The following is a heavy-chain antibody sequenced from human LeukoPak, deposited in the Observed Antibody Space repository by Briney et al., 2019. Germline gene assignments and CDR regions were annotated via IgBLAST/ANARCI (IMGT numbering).Heavy chain of an antibody. Sequence: GGSLRLSCAASGFTFSSYAMSWVRQAPGKGLEWFSAISGSGGSTYYADSVKGRFTISRDNSKNTLYLQMNSLRAEDTAVYYCARTGYCSGGSCYHYYFYYMDVWGKGTTVTISS. CDR1: GFTFSSYA. J-gene: IGHJ6*03. CDR3: ARTGYCSGGSCYHYYFYYMDV. D-gene: IGHD2-15*01. CDR2: ISGSGGST. V-gene: IGHV3-23*01.